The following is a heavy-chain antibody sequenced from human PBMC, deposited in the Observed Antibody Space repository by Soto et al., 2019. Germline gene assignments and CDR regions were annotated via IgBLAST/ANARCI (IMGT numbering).Heavy chain of an antibody. D-gene: IGHD3-9*01. CDR1: GFTFTSYG. CDR2: IRGDGGQT. J-gene: IGHJ4*02. Sequence: PWGSLRLSCTASGFTFTSYGIVLFRHSPGKGLQWVSTIRGDGGQTHCTDSVKGRFSISRGNSKNTVYLQMDSLRAEDTAMYFCARDVGLDSDDFFAYWGQGTQVTVSS. CDR3: ARDVGLDSDDFFAY. V-gene: IGHV3-23*01.